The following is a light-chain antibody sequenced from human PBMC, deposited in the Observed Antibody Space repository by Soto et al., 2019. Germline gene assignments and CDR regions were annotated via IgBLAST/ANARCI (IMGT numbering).Light chain of an antibody. J-gene: IGKJ1*01. CDR2: GAS. CDR1: QSVRSN. V-gene: IGKV3-20*01. CDR3: QQYGSSPPT. Sequence: IVLTQSPGTLSLSPGERATLSCRASQSVRSNLAWYQQKPGQGPRLLIYGASSRATGTPDRFSGSGSGTDFTLTINRLEPEDFALYYCQQYGSSPPTFGQGTKVDI.